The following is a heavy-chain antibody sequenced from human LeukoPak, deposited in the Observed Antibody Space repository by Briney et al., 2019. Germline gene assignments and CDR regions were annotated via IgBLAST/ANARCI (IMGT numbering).Heavy chain of an antibody. J-gene: IGHJ4*02. CDR3: ARGRGGSSVFRN. D-gene: IGHD6-6*01. V-gene: IGHV4-34*01. Sequence: SETLSLTCAAYGGSFSGYYWSWIRQPPGKGLEWIGEINHSGSTNYNPSLKSRVTISVDTSKNQFSLKLSSVTAADTAVYHCARGRGGSSVFRNWGQGTLVTVSS. CDR1: GGSFSGYY. CDR2: INHSGST.